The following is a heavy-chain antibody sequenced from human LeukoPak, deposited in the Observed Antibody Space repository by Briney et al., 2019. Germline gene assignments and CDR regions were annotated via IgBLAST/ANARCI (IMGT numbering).Heavy chain of an antibody. CDR2: ISGSGDST. CDR1: GYTFSSYA. J-gene: IGHJ4*02. D-gene: IGHD2-2*01. V-gene: IGHV3-23*01. Sequence: GGSLRLSCAASGYTFSSYAMSWVHQAPGKGLEWVSTISGSGDSTYYADSVRGRFTISRDNSKNTLFLQMNSLRAEDTAVYYCARARYCGSTSCYLDYWGQGTLVTVSS. CDR3: ARARYCGSTSCYLDY.